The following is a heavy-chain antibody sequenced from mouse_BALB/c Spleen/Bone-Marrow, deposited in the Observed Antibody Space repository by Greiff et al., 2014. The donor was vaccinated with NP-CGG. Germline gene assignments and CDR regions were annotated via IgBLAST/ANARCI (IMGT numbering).Heavy chain of an antibody. D-gene: IGHD3-2*02. J-gene: IGHJ2*01. CDR1: GFTFSSYG. CDR3: TRRPLQANSYFDC. V-gene: IGHV5-6*01. Sequence: VQLQQSGGDLVKPGGSLKLSCVASGFTFSSYGMSWVRQTPDKRPEWVATISSGGSSTYYPASVKGRFTISRDNAKSTLYLQMSSLNSEDTAMYYCTRRPLQANSYFDCWGQGTTLTVSS. CDR2: ISSGGSST.